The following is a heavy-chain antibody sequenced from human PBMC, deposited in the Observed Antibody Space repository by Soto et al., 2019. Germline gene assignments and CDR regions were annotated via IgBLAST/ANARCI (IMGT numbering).Heavy chain of an antibody. Sequence: EVQLVESGGGLVQPGGSLRLSCAASGFTFSSYAMHWVRQAPGKGLEYVSAISSNGGSTYYANSVKGRFTISRDNSKNTLYLQMGNLRAEDMAVYYGARGPGYYFDYWGQGTLVTVSS. CDR1: GFTFSSYA. CDR2: ISSNGGST. V-gene: IGHV3-64*01. CDR3: ARGPGYYFDY. J-gene: IGHJ4*02.